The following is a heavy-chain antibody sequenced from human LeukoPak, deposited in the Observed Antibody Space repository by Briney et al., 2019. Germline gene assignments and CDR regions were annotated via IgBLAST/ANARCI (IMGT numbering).Heavy chain of an antibody. J-gene: IGHJ4*02. Sequence: GGSLRLSCAASGFTVSSNYMTWVRQAPGKGLEWVSVIYSDGSTFYADSVKGRFTISRDSSKNTLYLQMNSLRAEDTAVYYCAREPQVSYWGRGALVTASS. V-gene: IGHV3-53*01. CDR1: GFTVSSNY. CDR2: IYSDGST. CDR3: AREPQVSY. D-gene: IGHD6-6*01.